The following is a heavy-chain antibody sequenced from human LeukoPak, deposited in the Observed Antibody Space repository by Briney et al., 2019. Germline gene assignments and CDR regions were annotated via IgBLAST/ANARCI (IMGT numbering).Heavy chain of an antibody. CDR3: ARDGRSGWNFDY. CDR2: INPNSGGT. CDR1: GYTFTGYY. V-gene: IGHV1-2*06. Sequence: ASVKVSCKASGYTFTGYYMHWVRQAPGQGLEWMGRINPNSGGTNYAQKFQGRVTITRDTSASTAYMELSSLRSEDTAVYYCARDGRSGWNFDYWGQGTLVTVSS. J-gene: IGHJ4*02. D-gene: IGHD6-19*01.